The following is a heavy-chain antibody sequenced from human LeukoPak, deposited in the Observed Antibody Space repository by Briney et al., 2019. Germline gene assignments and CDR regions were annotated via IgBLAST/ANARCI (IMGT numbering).Heavy chain of an antibody. V-gene: IGHV3-15*01. D-gene: IGHD1-26*01. CDR3: TRGSYYVAFDI. CDR1: GLTFSNAW. CDR2: IKSKTDGGTT. Sequence: GGSLRLSCAASGLTFSNAWMSWVRQAPGKGLEWVGRIKSKTDGGTTDYAAPVKGRFTISRDDSKNTLYLQMNSLKTEDTAVYYCTRGSYYVAFDIWGQGTMVTVSS. J-gene: IGHJ3*02.